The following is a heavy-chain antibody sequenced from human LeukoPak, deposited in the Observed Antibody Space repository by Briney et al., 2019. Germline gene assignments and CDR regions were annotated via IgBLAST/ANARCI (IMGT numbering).Heavy chain of an antibody. D-gene: IGHD4-11*01. J-gene: IGHJ4*02. Sequence: SETLSLTCTVSGGSISSSYYYWGWIRQPPGKGLEWIGSIYYSGSTYYNPSLKSRVTISVDKSKNQFSLKLSSVTAADTAVYYCAKTMTTVIAGVDSWGQGTLVTVSS. CDR3: AKTMTTVIAGVDS. CDR2: IYYSGST. CDR1: GGSISSSYYY. V-gene: IGHV4-39*07.